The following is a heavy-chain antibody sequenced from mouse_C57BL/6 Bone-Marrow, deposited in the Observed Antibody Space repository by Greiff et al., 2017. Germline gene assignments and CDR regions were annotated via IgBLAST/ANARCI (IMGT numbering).Heavy chain of an antibody. V-gene: IGHV14-4*01. CDR1: GFNIKDDD. D-gene: IGHD4-1*02. CDR3: TQLAWFAY. CDR2: FDPENGDT. Sequence: EVKFQESGAGLVRPGASVKLSCTASGFNIKDDDMHWVKQRLEQGLEWIGWFDPENGDTEYASKFQGRATITADKPSNTAYLQLSSLTSEDTAVYYCTQLAWFAYWGQGTLVTVSA. J-gene: IGHJ3*01.